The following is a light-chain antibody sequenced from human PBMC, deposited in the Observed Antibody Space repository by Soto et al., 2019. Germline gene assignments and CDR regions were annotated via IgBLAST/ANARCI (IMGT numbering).Light chain of an antibody. V-gene: IGKV3-11*01. CDR1: QSVSSY. CDR3: EHRSKWGLT. J-gene: IGKJ4*01. Sequence: EIVLTQSPATLSLSPGERATLSCRASQSVSSYLAWYQQKPGQAPRLLIYDASNRATGIPDRFSGSGSGTDFTLTISSLEHEDSVVYYCEHRSKWGLTLGGATKVDIK. CDR2: DAS.